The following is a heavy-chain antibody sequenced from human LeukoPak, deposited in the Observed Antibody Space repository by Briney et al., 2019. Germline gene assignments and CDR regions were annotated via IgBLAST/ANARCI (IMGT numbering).Heavy chain of an antibody. Sequence: GGSLRLSCAASGFTFSSYWMHWVRQAPGKGLVWVSRINSDGSSTSYADSVKGRFTISRDNAKNTLYLQMNSLRAEDTAVYYCASSPSWQSGMDVWGQGTTVTVSS. V-gene: IGHV3-74*01. J-gene: IGHJ6*02. CDR2: INSDGSST. D-gene: IGHD2-2*01. CDR3: ASSPSWQSGMDV. CDR1: GFTFSSYW.